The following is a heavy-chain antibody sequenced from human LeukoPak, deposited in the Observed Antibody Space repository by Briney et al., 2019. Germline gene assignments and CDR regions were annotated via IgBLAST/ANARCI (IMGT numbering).Heavy chain of an antibody. V-gene: IGHV3-11*01. CDR1: EFTFTDYY. Sequence: PGGSLRLPCVASEFTFTDYYMSWIRQAPGKGLEWLSYISISGTTIYYADSVKGRFTISRDNAKNSLYLQMNSLRAEDTAVYYCARGGGYGSGSHYYFDYWGQGTLVTVSS. CDR2: ISISGTTI. J-gene: IGHJ4*02. D-gene: IGHD3-10*01. CDR3: ARGGGYGSGSHYYFDY.